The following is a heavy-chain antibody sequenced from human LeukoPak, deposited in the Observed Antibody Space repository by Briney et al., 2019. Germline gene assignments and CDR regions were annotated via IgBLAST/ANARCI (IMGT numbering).Heavy chain of an antibody. V-gene: IGHV3-15*01. Sequence: TGGPWRPPGQPSGFLSGKAWRGGARQAPGRGREWFGRFKSKTDGGTTDYAAPVKGRFTISRDDSKNTLYLQMNSLKTEDTAVYYCTTDPDSSGYFLVQRTWGQGTLVTVSS. J-gene: IGHJ5*02. CDR1: GFLSGKAW. CDR2: FKSKTDGGTT. CDR3: TTDPDSSGYFLVQRT. D-gene: IGHD3-22*01.